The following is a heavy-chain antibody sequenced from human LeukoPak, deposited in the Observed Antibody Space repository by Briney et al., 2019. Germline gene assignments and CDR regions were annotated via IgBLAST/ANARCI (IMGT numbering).Heavy chain of an antibody. CDR2: TYYRSKWYN. CDR1: GDSVSSNSAA. Sequence: SQTLSLTCAISGDSVSSNSAAWNWIRQSLSRGLEWLGRTYYRSKWYNDYAVSVKSRITINPDTSKNQFSLQLNSVTPEDTAVYYCARTGYSSTWFPWGFDPWGQGTLVTVSS. V-gene: IGHV6-1*01. CDR3: ARTGYSSTWFPWGFDP. J-gene: IGHJ5*02. D-gene: IGHD6-13*01.